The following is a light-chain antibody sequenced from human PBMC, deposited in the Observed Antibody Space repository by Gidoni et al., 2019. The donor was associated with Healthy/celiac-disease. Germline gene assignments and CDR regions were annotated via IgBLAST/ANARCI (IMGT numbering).Light chain of an antibody. CDR3: QQSYSTPPLT. CDR1: QSIRSY. CDR2: AAS. Sequence: DIQMTQSPSSLSASVGDRVTITCRASQSIRSYLNWYQQKPGKAPKLLIYAASSLQSGVPSRFSGSGSGTDFTLTISCLQPEDFATYSCQQSYSTPPLTFGQGTQVEIK. V-gene: IGKV1-39*01. J-gene: IGKJ1*01.